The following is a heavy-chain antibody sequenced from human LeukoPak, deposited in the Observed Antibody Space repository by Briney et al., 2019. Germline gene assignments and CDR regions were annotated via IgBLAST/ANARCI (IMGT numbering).Heavy chain of an antibody. Sequence: GGSLRLSCAASGFTFVSYAMSWVRQAPEKGLEWVSVIYSGDNTYYADSVKGRFTISRDNSKNTVYLQMNSLRVEDTAIYYCARHLGVTTARYCFDYWGQGTLVTVSS. CDR1: GFTFVSYA. D-gene: IGHD6-6*01. CDR2: IYSGDNT. CDR3: ARHLGVTTARYCFDY. J-gene: IGHJ4*02. V-gene: IGHV3-23*03.